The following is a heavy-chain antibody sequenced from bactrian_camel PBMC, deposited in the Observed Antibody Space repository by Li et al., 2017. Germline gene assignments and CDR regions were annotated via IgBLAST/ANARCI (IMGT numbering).Heavy chain of an antibody. Sequence: HVQLVESGGGSVQAGGSLILSCAASGTTYSGHCMGWFRQVPGKRRERVAALDSDGAASYADSVKGRFTITHDNTKNTHFLEMSNLQPEDSAVYTVRPSQV. CDR2: LDSDGAA. CDR1: GTTYSGHC. V-gene: IGHV3S9*01. D-gene: IGHD2*01.